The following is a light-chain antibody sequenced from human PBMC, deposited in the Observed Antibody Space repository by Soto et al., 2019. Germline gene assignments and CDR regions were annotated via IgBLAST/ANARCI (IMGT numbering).Light chain of an antibody. V-gene: IGKV3-20*01. CDR1: QSVRSNY. CDR3: QQYRDLPQT. Sequence: VLTQSPCTLSLSPGERATLSCRASQSVRSNYLAWYQQKPGQPPRLLIYNSSTRATGIPDRFSGSGSGTDFTLTISRLEPEDFAMYYCQQYRDLPQTFGQGTKVEMK. CDR2: NSS. J-gene: IGKJ1*01.